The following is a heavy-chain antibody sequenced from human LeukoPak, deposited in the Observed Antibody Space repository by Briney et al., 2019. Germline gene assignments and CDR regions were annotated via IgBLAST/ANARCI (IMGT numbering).Heavy chain of an antibody. Sequence: ASVKVSCKASGYTFTSYGISWVRQAPGQGLEWMGWISAYNGNTNYAQKLQGRVTMTTGTSTSTAYMELRSLRFDDTAVYYCARMHSSGWPLDAFDFWGQGTMVTVSS. CDR2: ISAYNGNT. D-gene: IGHD6-19*01. CDR3: ARMHSSGWPLDAFDF. J-gene: IGHJ3*01. CDR1: GYTFTSYG. V-gene: IGHV1-18*01.